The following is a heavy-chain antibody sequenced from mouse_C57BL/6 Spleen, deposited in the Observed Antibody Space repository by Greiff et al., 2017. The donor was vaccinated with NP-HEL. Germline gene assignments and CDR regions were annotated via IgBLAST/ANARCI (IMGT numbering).Heavy chain of an antibody. Sequence: VQLQQPGAELVKPGASVKMSCKASGYTFTSYWITWVKQRPGQGLEWIGDIYPGSGSTNNNEKFKSKATLTVDTSSSTAYMQLSSLTSEDSAVYYCARDTSGYFDVWGTGTTVTVSS. CDR1: GYTFTSYW. J-gene: IGHJ1*03. CDR3: ARDTSGYFDV. CDR2: IYPGSGST. V-gene: IGHV1-55*01.